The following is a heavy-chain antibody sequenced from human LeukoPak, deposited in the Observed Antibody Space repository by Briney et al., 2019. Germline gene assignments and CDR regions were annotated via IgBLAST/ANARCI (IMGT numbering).Heavy chain of an antibody. Sequence: SVKVSCKASGGTFSSYAISWVRQAPGQGLEWMGGFIPIFGTANYAQKFQGRVTITADESTSTAYMELSSLRSEDTAVYYRAWGVDIVATIYFEYWGQGTLVTVSS. CDR1: GGTFSSYA. V-gene: IGHV1-69*01. D-gene: IGHD5-12*01. CDR2: FIPIFGTA. CDR3: AWGVDIVATIYFEY. J-gene: IGHJ4*02.